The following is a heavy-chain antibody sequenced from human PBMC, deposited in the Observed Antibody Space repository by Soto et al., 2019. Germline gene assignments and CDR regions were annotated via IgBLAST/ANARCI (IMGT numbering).Heavy chain of an antibody. CDR2: ISSSSSTI. J-gene: IGHJ5*02. CDR1: GFTFSSYS. V-gene: IGHV3-48*02. CDR3: ARGADYDRSCIRLNWFAP. D-gene: IGHD3-22*01. Sequence: PGGSLRLSCAASGFTFSSYSMNWVRQAPGKGLEWVSYISSSSSTIYYADSVKGRFTISRDNAKNSLYLQMNSLRDEDTAVYYCARGADYDRSCIRLNWFAPWREGP.